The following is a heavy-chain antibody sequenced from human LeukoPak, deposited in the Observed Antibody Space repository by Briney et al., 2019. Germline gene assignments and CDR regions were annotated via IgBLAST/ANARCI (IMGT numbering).Heavy chain of an antibody. CDR3: ARGLDYYGSGSYYNS. CDR2: INHSGST. V-gene: IGHV4-34*01. CDR1: CGYFSGFY. Sequence: SETLYHICSVYCGYFSGFYWSWSGQHPRERLEGFGEINHSGSTNYNPSLQSRVTISVDTSKNQFSLKLSSVTAADTAVYYCARGLDYYGSGSYYNSWGQGTLVTVSS. D-gene: IGHD3-10*01. J-gene: IGHJ4*02.